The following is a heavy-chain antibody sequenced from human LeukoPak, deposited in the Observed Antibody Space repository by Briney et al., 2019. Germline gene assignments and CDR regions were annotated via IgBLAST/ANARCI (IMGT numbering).Heavy chain of an antibody. CDR3: ARLAAAAYYYYYGMDV. D-gene: IGHD6-13*01. CDR1: GFTVSSNY. Sequence: GGSLRLSCAASGFTVSSNYMSWARQAPGKGLEWVSVIYSGGSTYYADSVKGRFTISRDNSKNTLYLQMNSLRAEDTAVYYCARLAAAAYYYYYGMDVWGKGTTVTVSS. CDR2: IYSGGST. J-gene: IGHJ6*04. V-gene: IGHV3-53*01.